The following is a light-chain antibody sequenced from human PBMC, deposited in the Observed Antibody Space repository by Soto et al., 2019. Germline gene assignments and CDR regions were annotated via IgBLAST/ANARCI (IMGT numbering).Light chain of an antibody. J-gene: IGKJ2*01. Sequence: DIQMTQSPSTLSASVGDRVTITCRASQSISSWLAWYQQKPGKAPKLLIYDASSVESGVPSRFSGSGSGTEFTLTISSLQPDDFATYYCQQYNSYPYTFGQGTKVDIK. V-gene: IGKV1-5*01. CDR2: DAS. CDR3: QQYNSYPYT. CDR1: QSISSW.